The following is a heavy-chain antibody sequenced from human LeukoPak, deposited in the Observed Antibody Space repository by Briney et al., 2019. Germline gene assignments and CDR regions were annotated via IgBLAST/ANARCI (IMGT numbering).Heavy chain of an antibody. CDR2: ISYDGSNK. CDR1: GFTFSSYA. J-gene: IGHJ6*03. D-gene: IGHD3-10*01. V-gene: IGHV3-30*04. Sequence: PGGSLRLSCAASGFTFSSYAMHWVRQAPGKGLEWVAVISYDGSNKYYADSVKGRFTISRDNSKNTLYLQMNSLRAEDTAVYYCAKDGDHYYGSGSQEPNYYMDVWGKGTTVTVSS. CDR3: AKDGDHYYGSGSQEPNYYMDV.